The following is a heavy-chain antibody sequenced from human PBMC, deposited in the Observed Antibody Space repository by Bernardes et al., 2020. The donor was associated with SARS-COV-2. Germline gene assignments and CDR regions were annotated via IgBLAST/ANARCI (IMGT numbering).Heavy chain of an antibody. D-gene: IGHD3-3*01. J-gene: IGHJ6*02. CDR2: ISYDGSNK. V-gene: IGHV3-30*18. CDR1: GFTFRSYG. Sequence: GGSLRLSCAASGFTFRSYGMHWVRQAPGTGLEWVAVISYDGSNKYYADSVKGRFTISRDNSKNTLYLQMNSLRAEDTAVYYCAKDGTYYDFWSGYHHFFYYGLDVWGQGTTVTVSS. CDR3: AKDGTYYDFWSGYHHFFYYGLDV.